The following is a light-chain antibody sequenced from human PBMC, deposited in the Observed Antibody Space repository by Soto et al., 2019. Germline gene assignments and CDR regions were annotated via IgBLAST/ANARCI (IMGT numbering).Light chain of an antibody. Sequence: LVSRQAPRNIYESTGAKDTLSSSASQSVNRNYLASYQQKPGQAPRLLIYGISKRATDIPDSFSGSGSGTEFTLTISSLQPEDFATYYCQLYGQWPNPFGQGTRLEVK. J-gene: IGKJ5*01. CDR3: QLYGQWPNP. CDR2: GIS. CDR1: QSVNRNY. V-gene: IGKV3-20*01.